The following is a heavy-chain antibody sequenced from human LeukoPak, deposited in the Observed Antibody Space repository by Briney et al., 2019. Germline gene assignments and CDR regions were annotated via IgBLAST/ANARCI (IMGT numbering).Heavy chain of an antibody. CDR3: ARIEYSGYDFRGGADY. CDR2: IYYSGST. D-gene: IGHD5-12*01. J-gene: IGHJ4*02. Sequence: PSETLSLTCTVSGGSISSYYWSWIRQPPGKGLEWIGYIYYSGSTNYNPSLKSRVTISVDTSKNQFSLKLSSVTAADTAVYYCARIEYSGYDFRGGADYWGQGTLVTVSS. V-gene: IGHV4-59*01. CDR1: GGSISSYY.